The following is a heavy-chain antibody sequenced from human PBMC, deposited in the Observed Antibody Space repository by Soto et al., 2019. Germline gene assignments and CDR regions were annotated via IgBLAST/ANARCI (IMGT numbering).Heavy chain of an antibody. CDR3: ASRSWVYYDSGADAAVA. J-gene: IGHJ5*02. V-gene: IGHV4-34*01. CDR1: GGPFSSYY. Sequence: SETLSLTCAVYGGPFSSYYFNWIRQPPGKGLEWIGEINHSGSTNYNPSLKSRVTISVDTSKNQFFLKLSSVTAADTAVYYCASRSWVYYDSGADAAVAWGQGTLVT. CDR2: INHSGST. D-gene: IGHD3-10*01.